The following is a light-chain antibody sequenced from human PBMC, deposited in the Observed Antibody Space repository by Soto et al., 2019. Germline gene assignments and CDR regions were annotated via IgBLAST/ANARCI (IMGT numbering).Light chain of an antibody. J-gene: IGKJ4*01. CDR1: QSISNR. Sequence: DIQMTQSPSTLSASVGDRVTITCRASQSISNRLAWYHQKPGKTPNLLIYDASNLGSGVPSRFSGSGSGTEFTLTISSLQPDDFATYYCQQTSSTPLTFGGGTKVDIK. V-gene: IGKV1-5*01. CDR2: DAS. CDR3: QQTSSTPLT.